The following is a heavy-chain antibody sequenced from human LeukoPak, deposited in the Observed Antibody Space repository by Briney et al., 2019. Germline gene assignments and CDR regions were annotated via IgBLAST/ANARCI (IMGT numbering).Heavy chain of an antibody. CDR2: VSTSGGGT. CDR1: GFTFSSYA. CDR3: AKRYNSEYLAPVQN. D-gene: IGHD1-1*01. J-gene: IGHJ4*02. Sequence: GGSLRLSCAASGFTFSSYAMTWVRQAPGKGLEWVSTVSTSGGGTYYADSVKGRFTISRDNSKNTLYLQMNSLRAEDTAVYCCAKRYNSEYLAPVQNWGQGTLVTVSS. V-gene: IGHV3-23*01.